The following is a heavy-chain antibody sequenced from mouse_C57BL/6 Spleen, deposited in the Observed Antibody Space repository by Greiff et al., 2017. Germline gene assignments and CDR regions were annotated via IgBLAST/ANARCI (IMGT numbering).Heavy chain of an antibody. V-gene: IGHV5-17*01. Sequence: EVKLQESGGGLVKPGGSLKLSCAASGFTFSDYGMHWVRQAPEKGLEWVAYISSGSSTIYYADTVKGRFTISRDNAKNTLFLQMTSLRSEDTAMYYCARPRGYDYDGFAYWGQGTLVTVSA. CDR1: GFTFSDYG. D-gene: IGHD2-4*01. CDR2: ISSGSSTI. CDR3: ARPRGYDYDGFAY. J-gene: IGHJ3*01.